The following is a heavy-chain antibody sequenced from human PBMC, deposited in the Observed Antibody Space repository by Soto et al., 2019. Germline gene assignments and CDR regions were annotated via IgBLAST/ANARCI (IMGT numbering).Heavy chain of an antibody. CDR1: GFTVSSYL. CDR3: ARVNYGDYGGVYDY. V-gene: IGHV3-74*01. CDR2: INSDGSST. J-gene: IGHJ4*02. D-gene: IGHD4-17*01. Sequence: EVQLVASGGGLVQPGGSLRLSCAASGFTVSSYLMHWVRQAPGKGLVWVSRINSDGSSTSFADSVKGRFTISRDNAKNTLYLQMHSLRAEDTAVYYCARVNYGDYGGVYDYWGQGTLVTFSS.